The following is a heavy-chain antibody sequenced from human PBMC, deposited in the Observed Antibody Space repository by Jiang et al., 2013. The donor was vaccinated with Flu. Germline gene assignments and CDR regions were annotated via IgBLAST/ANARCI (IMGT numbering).Heavy chain of an antibody. Sequence: FSGFSLSRSGEGVGWIRQPPGKALEWLALIYWDNDERYSPSLKSRLTITKDTSNNQVVLTMTNMHPVDTATYFCAHLTLDYYFAMDVWGQGTTVTVSS. J-gene: IGHJ6*02. CDR3: AHLTLDYYFAMDV. D-gene: IGHD4-23*01. V-gene: IGHV2-5*02. CDR1: GFSLSRSGEG. CDR2: IYWDNDE.